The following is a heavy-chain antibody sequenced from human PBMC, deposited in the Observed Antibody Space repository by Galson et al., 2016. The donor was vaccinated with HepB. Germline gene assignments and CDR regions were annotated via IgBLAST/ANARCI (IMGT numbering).Heavy chain of an antibody. CDR1: GFTFSRYG. CDR2: IWYDGSKQ. Sequence: SLRLSCAASGFTFSRYGMHWVRQAPGKGLEWVAGIWYDGSKQSYADSVKGRFTISRGNSENSVYLQMNSLRSEDPAVYYCAKEGPYSTSSWSFCMAGGRTDYYGMNLWGQGTTVTV. V-gene: IGHV3-33*06. CDR3: AKEGPYSTSSWSFCMAGGRTDYYGMNL. J-gene: IGHJ6*02. D-gene: IGHD6-6*01.